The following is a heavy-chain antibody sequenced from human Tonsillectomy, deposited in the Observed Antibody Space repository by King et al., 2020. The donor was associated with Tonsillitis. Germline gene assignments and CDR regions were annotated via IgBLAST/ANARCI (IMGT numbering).Heavy chain of an antibody. D-gene: IGHD3-22*01. CDR3: ARDFSRYYDTSGYYYEGAFDM. Sequence: QLQESGPGLVKPSENLSLTCTVSGASISSYYWSWIRQPPGKGLEWIGYIHYSGYTDYNPSLKSRVTISVDPVKNQFSLKLSSVTAADTAVYYCARDFSRYYDTSGYYYEGAFDMGGQGTMVTVSS. J-gene: IGHJ3*02. V-gene: IGHV4-59*01. CDR2: IHYSGYT. CDR1: GASISSYY.